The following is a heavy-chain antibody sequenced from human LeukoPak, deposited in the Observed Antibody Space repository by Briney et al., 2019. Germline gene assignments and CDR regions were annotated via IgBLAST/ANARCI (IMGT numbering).Heavy chain of an antibody. Sequence: PSETLSLTCTVSGGSISSGGYYWSWIRQHPGKGLEWIGYIYYSGSTYYNPSLKSRVTISVDTSKNQFSLKLSSVTAADTAVYYCARIVVVPAAKGTVDCWGQEPWSPSPQ. D-gene: IGHD2-2*01. CDR2: IYYSGST. J-gene: IGHJ4*01. CDR1: GGSISSGGYY. CDR3: ARIVVVPAAKGTVDC. V-gene: IGHV4-31*03.